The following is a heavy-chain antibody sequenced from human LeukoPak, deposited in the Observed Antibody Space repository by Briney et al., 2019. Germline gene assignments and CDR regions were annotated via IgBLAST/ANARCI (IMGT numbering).Heavy chain of an antibody. J-gene: IGHJ6*02. D-gene: IGHD2-2*01. Sequence: SVKVSCKASGGTFSSYAISWVRQALGQGLEWMGGIIPIFGTANYAQKFQGRVTITADESTSTAYMELSSLRSEDTAVYYCASPIRQYQLLFSRYYGMDVWGQGTTVTVSS. CDR2: IIPIFGTA. CDR3: ASPIRQYQLLFSRYYGMDV. CDR1: GGTFSSYA. V-gene: IGHV1-69*13.